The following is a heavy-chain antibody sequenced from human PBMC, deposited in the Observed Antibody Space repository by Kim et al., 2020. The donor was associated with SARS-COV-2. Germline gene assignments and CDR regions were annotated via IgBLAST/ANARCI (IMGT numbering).Heavy chain of an antibody. CDR2: ISSSSSYI. Sequence: GGSLRLSCAASGFTFSSYSMNWVRQAPGKGLEWVSSISSSSSYIYYADSVKGRFTISRDNAKNSLYLQMNSLRAEDTAVYYCARGGDKGWFDPWGQGTLVTVSS. CDR1: GFTFSSYS. J-gene: IGHJ5*02. V-gene: IGHV3-21*01. D-gene: IGHD3-9*01. CDR3: ARGGDKGWFDP.